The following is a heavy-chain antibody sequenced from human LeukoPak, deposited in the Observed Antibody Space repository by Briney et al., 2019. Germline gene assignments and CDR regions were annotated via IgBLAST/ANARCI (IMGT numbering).Heavy chain of an antibody. V-gene: IGHV1-2*02. CDR2: INPNNGGA. CDR1: AYTLTGYY. D-gene: IGHD6-13*01. Sequence: GASVKVSCKASAYTLTGYYIHWVRQAPGQGLEWMGWINPNNGGADFAQKFQDRVTMTRDMSISTAYMELSRLKPDDTAVYYCAKVRGSNWYYAFDIWGQGTMVTVSS. CDR3: AKVRGSNWYYAFDI. J-gene: IGHJ3*02.